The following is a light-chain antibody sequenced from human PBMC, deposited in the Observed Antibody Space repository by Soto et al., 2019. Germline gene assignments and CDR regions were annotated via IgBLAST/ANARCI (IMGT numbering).Light chain of an antibody. V-gene: IGKV1-5*03. CDR1: QSIEDL. CDR2: RAS. CDR3: QQYRSYST. J-gene: IGKJ1*01. Sequence: DIQMTQSPATLSASVGDRVTITCRASQSIEDLLAWYQQKPGIAPKLLVYRASTLESGVPSRFSGSGSATEFTLNINSLQPDDFAASFCQQYRSYSTFGQGTKVEI.